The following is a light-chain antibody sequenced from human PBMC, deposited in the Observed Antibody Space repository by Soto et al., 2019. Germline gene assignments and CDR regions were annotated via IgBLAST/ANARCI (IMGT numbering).Light chain of an antibody. Sequence: EIVLTQSPATLSLSPGERATLSCRASQSVDSYLAWYQQKPGQSPRLLIFDASNRATGIPARFSGSGSGTDVTLTISSLEPEDLAVYYCQQHSNRLTFGGGTKVEIK. CDR1: QSVDSY. CDR2: DAS. J-gene: IGKJ4*01. V-gene: IGKV3-11*01. CDR3: QQHSNRLT.